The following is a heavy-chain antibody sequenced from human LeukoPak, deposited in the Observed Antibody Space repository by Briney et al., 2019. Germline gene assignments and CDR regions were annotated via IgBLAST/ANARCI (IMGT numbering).Heavy chain of an antibody. J-gene: IGHJ4*02. D-gene: IGHD3-22*01. Sequence: PGGSLRLSCAASGFTFSTYAVNWVRQAPGKGLEWVSTINGTGGSTYYADSVKGRFTISRDNSKNTLYLKMSRLRAEDKAVYYCAKDRGRYYDSSGFYWGYYFDSWGQGILVTVST. CDR2: INGTGGST. CDR1: GFTFSTYA. CDR3: AKDRGRYYDSSGFYWGYYFDS. V-gene: IGHV3-23*01.